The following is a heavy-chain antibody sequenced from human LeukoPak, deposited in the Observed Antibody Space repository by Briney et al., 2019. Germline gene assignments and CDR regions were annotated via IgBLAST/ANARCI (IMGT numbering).Heavy chain of an antibody. CDR3: AREGRSSTPGY. Sequence: SETLSHTCAVSGGSISGYYWSWIRQPAGKGLEWMGRISGSGSTDYDPSLRSRVTMSVDTSKNQFSLKLTSVTAADTAVYYCAREGRSSTPGYWGQGTLVTVSS. D-gene: IGHD2-15*01. V-gene: IGHV4-4*07. CDR2: ISGSGST. CDR1: GGSISGYY. J-gene: IGHJ4*02.